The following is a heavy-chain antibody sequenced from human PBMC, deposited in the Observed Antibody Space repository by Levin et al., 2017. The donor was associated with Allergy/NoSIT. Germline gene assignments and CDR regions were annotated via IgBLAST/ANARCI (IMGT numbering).Heavy chain of an antibody. CDR1: GGSISSYY. J-gene: IGHJ4*02. V-gene: IGHV4-59*01. D-gene: IGHD5-12*01. Sequence: KPSETLSLTCTVSGGSISSYYWSWIRQPPGKGLEWIGYIYYSGGTNYNPSLKSRVTISVDTSKNQFSLKLSSVTAADTAVYYCARRNGGYGAPFDYWGQGTLVTVSS. CDR2: IYYSGGT. CDR3: ARRNGGYGAPFDY.